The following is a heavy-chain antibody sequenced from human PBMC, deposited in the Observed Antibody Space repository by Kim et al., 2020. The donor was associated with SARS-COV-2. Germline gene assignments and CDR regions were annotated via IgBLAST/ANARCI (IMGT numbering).Heavy chain of an antibody. D-gene: IGHD2-15*01. Sequence: VKGPFTISRDNSKNTLYLQMNNQRAEDTAVYYCAKERRKYCSGGSCHLEYWGQGTLVTVSS. V-gene: IGHV3-33*06. J-gene: IGHJ4*02. CDR3: AKERRKYCSGGSCHLEY.